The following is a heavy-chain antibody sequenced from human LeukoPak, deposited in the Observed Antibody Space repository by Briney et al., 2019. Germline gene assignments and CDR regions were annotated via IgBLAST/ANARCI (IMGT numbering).Heavy chain of an antibody. V-gene: IGHV4-34*01. J-gene: IGHJ4*02. D-gene: IGHD6-19*01. CDR3: ASTLNIAVAAYE. CDR1: GGSFSGYY. Sequence: SETLSLTCAVYGGSFSGYYWSWIRQPPGKGLEWIGEINHSGSTNYNPSLKSRVTISVDTSKNQFSLKLSSVTAADTAVCYCASTLNIAVAAYEWGQGTLVTVSS. CDR2: INHSGST.